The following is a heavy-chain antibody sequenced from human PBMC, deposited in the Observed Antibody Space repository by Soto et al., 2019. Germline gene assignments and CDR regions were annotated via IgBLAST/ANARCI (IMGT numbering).Heavy chain of an antibody. CDR3: GRGENHYYMDV. D-gene: IGHD3-10*01. CDR2: IIASLGVA. V-gene: IGHV1-69*02. J-gene: IGHJ6*03. Sequence: SVKAACKAAGGACSIYTMSWVRQAPGRGLEWMGRIIASLGVANDAQELQGRGTMTAGKSTSTDYMELSSLRSEDTAVCYCGRGENHYYMDVWGNGTTVTVSS. CDR1: GGACSIYT.